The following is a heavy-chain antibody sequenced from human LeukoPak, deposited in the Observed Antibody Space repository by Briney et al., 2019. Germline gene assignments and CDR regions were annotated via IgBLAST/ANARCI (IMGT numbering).Heavy chain of an antibody. Sequence: GGSLRLSCAASGFTFSSYSMNWVRQAPGKGLEWVSYISSSSSTIYYADSVKGQFTISRDNAKNSLYLQMNSLRAEDTAVYYCARGYGDFRVEGRYFHSWGQGTLVTVSS. V-gene: IGHV3-48*01. CDR1: GFTFSSYS. CDR2: ISSSSSTI. CDR3: ARGYGDFRVEGRYFHS. J-gene: IGHJ4*02. D-gene: IGHD4-17*01.